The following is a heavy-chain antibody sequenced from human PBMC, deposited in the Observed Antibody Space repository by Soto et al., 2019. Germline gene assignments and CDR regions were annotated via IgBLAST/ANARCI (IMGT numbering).Heavy chain of an antibody. V-gene: IGHV3-23*01. CDR3: AKGRGGSGSLTPRVDF. J-gene: IGHJ4*02. CDR1: GFTFNNYA. D-gene: IGHD3-10*01. CDR2: ISGGGDTT. Sequence: EMQLLESGGGLVQPGGSLRLSCAASGFTFNNYAMTWVRQAPGKGLEWVSAISGGGDTTSYPDSVKGRFTVSRDGSKNTLYLQMSSLRAEDTALYYCAKGRGGSGSLTPRVDFWGQGTLVTVSS.